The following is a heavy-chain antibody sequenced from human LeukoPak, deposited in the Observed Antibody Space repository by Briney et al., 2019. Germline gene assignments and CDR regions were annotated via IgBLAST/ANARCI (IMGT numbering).Heavy chain of an antibody. CDR3: AGDSYGSDY. CDR1: GGSISSYY. D-gene: IGHD5-18*01. V-gene: IGHV4-59*01. Sequence: SETLSLTCTVSGGSISSYYWHWIRQPPGKGLEWIGYIYYGGSTNYNPSLKSRVTISVDTSKNQFSPKLSSVTAADTAVYYCAGDSYGSDYWGQGTLVTVSS. J-gene: IGHJ4*02. CDR2: IYYGGST.